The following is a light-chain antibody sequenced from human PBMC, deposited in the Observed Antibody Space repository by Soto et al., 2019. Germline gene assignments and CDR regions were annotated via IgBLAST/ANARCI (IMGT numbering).Light chain of an antibody. CDR2: AAS. CDR1: QSISSY. Sequence: DIQMTQSPSSLSASVGDRVTITCRASQSISSYLNWYQQKPGKAPKLLIYAASSVQSGVPSRVSGRGSGTDLTLTIISLLPEDFVTYYCQQSYSTPPCTFGQGTKLEIK. V-gene: IGKV1-39*01. CDR3: QQSYSTPPCT. J-gene: IGKJ2*02.